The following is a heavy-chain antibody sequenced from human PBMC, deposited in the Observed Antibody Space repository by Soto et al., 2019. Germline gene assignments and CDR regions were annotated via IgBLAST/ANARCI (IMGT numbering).Heavy chain of an antibody. V-gene: IGHV1-18*01. Sequence: QVQLVQSGAEVKKPGASVKVSCKASGYTFTNYGISWFRQAPGQGPEWMGWLSGYNGNTNYAKKFQGRLTMTTDTSTSTAYMELRSLRSDDTAVYYCASDRDQYDNSGYYLFDYWGQGTLVTVSS. CDR2: LSGYNGNT. CDR1: GYTFTNYG. J-gene: IGHJ4*02. CDR3: ASDRDQYDNSGYYLFDY. D-gene: IGHD3-22*01.